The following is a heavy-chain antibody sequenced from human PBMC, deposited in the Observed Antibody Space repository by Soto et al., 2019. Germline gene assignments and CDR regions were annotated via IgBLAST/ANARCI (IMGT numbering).Heavy chain of an antibody. J-gene: IGHJ4*02. CDR3: ARAPFNYYDSSGYYSRFDY. CDR2: IIPILGIA. CDR1: GGTFSSYT. Sequence: QVQLVQSGAEVKKPGSSVKVSCKASGGTFSSYTISWVRQAPGQGLEWMGRIIPILGIANYAQKFQGRVTITADKSTSTAYMELSSLRSEDTAVYYCARAPFNYYDSSGYYSRFDYWGLGTLVTVSS. V-gene: IGHV1-69*02. D-gene: IGHD3-22*01.